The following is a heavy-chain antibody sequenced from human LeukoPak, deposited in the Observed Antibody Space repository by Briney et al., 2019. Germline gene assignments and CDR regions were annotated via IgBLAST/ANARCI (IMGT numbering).Heavy chain of an antibody. CDR1: GFTFSHYG. CDR2: IWSDATNQ. V-gene: IGHV3-33*01. Sequence: GWSLRLSCEASGFTFSHYGMHWVRQAPGKGLEWVAVIWSDATNQYYSDSVKGRFTISRDNFKRTVSLQMSSLGAEDTAVYYCVTDAQRGLDYSTFLQHWSQGSLVTVSS. CDR3: VTDAQRGLDYSTFLQH. D-gene: IGHD4-11*01. J-gene: IGHJ4*02.